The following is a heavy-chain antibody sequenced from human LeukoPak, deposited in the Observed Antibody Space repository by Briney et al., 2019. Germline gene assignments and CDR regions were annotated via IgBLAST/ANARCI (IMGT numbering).Heavy chain of an antibody. Sequence: SETLSLTCAVYGGSFSGYYWSWIRQPPGKGLEWIGEINHSGSTNYNPSLKSRVTISVDTSKNQFSLKRSSVTTADTAVYYCAAYRYGSGSPFDYWGQGTLVTVSS. CDR2: INHSGST. CDR1: GGSFSGYY. J-gene: IGHJ4*02. D-gene: IGHD3-10*01. V-gene: IGHV4-34*01. CDR3: AAYRYGSGSPFDY.